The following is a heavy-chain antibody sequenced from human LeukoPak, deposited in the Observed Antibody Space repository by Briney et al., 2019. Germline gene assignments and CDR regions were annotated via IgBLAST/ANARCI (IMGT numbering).Heavy chain of an antibody. CDR2: IYDIGST. CDR1: GGSIKSYY. CDR3: ARVRWLNAYYHYYYMDV. D-gene: IGHD3-22*01. V-gene: IGHV4-59*01. J-gene: IGHJ6*03. Sequence: SEILSLTCTVSGGSIKSYYWSWIRQPPGKGLEWMVYIYDIGSTNYNPSLKSRVTISLDAAKDQFSLRLSSVTAADTALYYCARVRWLNAYYHYYYMDVWGKGTTVTVSS.